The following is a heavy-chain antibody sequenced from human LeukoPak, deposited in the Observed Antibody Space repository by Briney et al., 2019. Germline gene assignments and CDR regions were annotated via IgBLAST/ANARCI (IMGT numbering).Heavy chain of an antibody. V-gene: IGHV1-46*01. Sequence: RASVKVSSMASGYTFTNYYMHWVRQAPGQGLEWMGIINPSGGSTSYAQKFQGRVTMTRDMSTSTVYMELSSLRSEDTAVYYCARGPSNYVWFDPWGQGTLVTVSS. J-gene: IGHJ5*02. D-gene: IGHD4-11*01. CDR3: ARGPSNYVWFDP. CDR2: INPSGGST. CDR1: GYTFTNYY.